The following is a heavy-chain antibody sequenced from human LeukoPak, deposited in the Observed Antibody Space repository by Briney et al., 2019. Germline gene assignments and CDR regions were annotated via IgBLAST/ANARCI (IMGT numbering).Heavy chain of an antibody. Sequence: GGSLRLSCAASGFTFSSYAMHWVCQAPGKGLEWVAVISYDGSNKYYADSVKGRFTISRDNSKNTLYLQMNSLRAEDTAVYYCAKDITIFHYWGQGTLVTVSS. CDR2: ISYDGSNK. D-gene: IGHD3-3*01. CDR3: AKDITIFHY. V-gene: IGHV3-30-3*01. J-gene: IGHJ4*02. CDR1: GFTFSSYA.